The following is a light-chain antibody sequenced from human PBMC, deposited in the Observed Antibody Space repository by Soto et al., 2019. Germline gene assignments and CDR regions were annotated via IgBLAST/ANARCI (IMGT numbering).Light chain of an antibody. Sequence: EIVLTQSPATLSLSPGERAALSCRASQSVRSYLAWYQKKPGQAPRLLIYETSNRATGVPARFSGSGSGTDFTLTISRLEPEDFAVYYCQQYGSSPSITFGQGTRLEIK. J-gene: IGKJ5*01. CDR2: ETS. CDR1: QSVRSY. V-gene: IGKV3-20*01. CDR3: QQYGSSPSIT.